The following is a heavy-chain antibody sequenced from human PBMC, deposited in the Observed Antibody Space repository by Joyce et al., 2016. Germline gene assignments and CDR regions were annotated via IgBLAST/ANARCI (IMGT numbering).Heavy chain of an antibody. D-gene: IGHD6-25*01. CDR2: ISYDGIYK. Sequence: QVQLVESGGGVVQPGRSLRLSCAASGLTLSNYGVQWVRQAPGKGLEVVAVISYDGIYKYYADSVKGRFTISRDNSKNTVFLEMNSLRTEDTAVYYCAKILTATYSNGWFLDYWGQGTLVTVSS. J-gene: IGHJ4*02. CDR3: AKILTATYSNGWFLDY. CDR1: GLTLSNYG. V-gene: IGHV3-30*18.